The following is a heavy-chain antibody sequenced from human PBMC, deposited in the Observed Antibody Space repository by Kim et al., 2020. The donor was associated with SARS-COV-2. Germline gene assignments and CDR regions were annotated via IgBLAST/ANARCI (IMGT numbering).Heavy chain of an antibody. CDR3: ARGLSGYLRHFDY. V-gene: IGHV4-34*01. Sequence: SETLSLTCAVYGGSFSGYYWSWIRQPPGKGLEWIGEINHSGSTNYNPSLKSRVTISVDTSKNQFSLKLSSVTAADTAVYYCARGLSGYLRHFDYWGQGTLVTVSS. J-gene: IGHJ4*02. CDR2: INHSGST. CDR1: GGSFSGYY. D-gene: IGHD3-22*01.